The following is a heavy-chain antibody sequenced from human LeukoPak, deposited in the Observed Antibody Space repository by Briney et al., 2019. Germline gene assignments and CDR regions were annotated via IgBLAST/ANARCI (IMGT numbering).Heavy chain of an antibody. CDR1: GFTFSSYW. CDR3: AKSSYYDSSGYYREYYFDF. D-gene: IGHD3-22*01. J-gene: IGHJ4*02. CDR2: IKQDGSEK. Sequence: GGSLRLSCAASGFTFSSYWMSWVRQAPGKGLEWVANIKQDGSEKYYVDSVKGRFTISRDNSKNTLYLQMNSLRDEDTAVYYCAKSSYYDSSGYYREYYFDFWGQGTLVTVSS. V-gene: IGHV3-7*03.